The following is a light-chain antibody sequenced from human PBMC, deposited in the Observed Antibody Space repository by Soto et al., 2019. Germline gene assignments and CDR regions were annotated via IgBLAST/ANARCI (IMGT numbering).Light chain of an antibody. J-gene: IGKJ4*01. Sequence: DIQMTQSPSSLSASVGVRVTITCRASQSISSYLNWYQQKPGKAPKLLIDAASSLQSGVPSRFSGSGSGTDFTLTISSLQPEDFATYYCQQSYSTPLTFVGGTKVEIK. V-gene: IGKV1-39*01. CDR1: QSISSY. CDR3: QQSYSTPLT. CDR2: AAS.